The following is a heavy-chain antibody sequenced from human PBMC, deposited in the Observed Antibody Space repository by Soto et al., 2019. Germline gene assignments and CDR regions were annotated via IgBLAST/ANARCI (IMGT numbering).Heavy chain of an antibody. CDR1: GFTFSSYG. J-gene: IGHJ6*02. V-gene: IGHV3-33*01. D-gene: IGHD2-21*02. Sequence: QVQLVESGGGVVQPGRSLRLSCAASGFTFSSYGMHWVRQAPGKGLEWVAVIWYDGSNKYYADSVKGRFTISRDNSKNTLYLQMNRLRAEDTAVYYCARDRVVTAIGGALGYYYGMDVWGQGTTVTVSS. CDR3: ARDRVVTAIGGALGYYYGMDV. CDR2: IWYDGSNK.